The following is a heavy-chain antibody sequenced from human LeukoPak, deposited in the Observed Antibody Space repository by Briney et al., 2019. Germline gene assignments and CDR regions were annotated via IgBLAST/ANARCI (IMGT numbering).Heavy chain of an antibody. CDR2: ISAYNGNT. Sequence: ASVKVSCKASGYTFTSYGISWVRQAYGQGLEWMGWISAYNGNTNYAQKLQGRVTVTTDTSTSTAYMDLRSLRSDDTAVYYCARTNLDCKNGVCYDYWGQGTPVTVSS. V-gene: IGHV1-18*01. D-gene: IGHD2-8*01. CDR3: ARTNLDCKNGVCYDY. J-gene: IGHJ4*02. CDR1: GYTFTSYG.